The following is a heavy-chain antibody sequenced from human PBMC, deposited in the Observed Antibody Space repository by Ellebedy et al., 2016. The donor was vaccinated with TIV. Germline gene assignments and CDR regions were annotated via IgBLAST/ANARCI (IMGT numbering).Heavy chain of an antibody. Sequence: GESLKISCAASGFTFSSYSMNWVRQAPGKGLEWVSYISSSGSTIYYADSVKGRFTISRDNAKNSLYLQMNSLRAEDTAVYYCACQNGAFDIWGQGTMVTVSS. J-gene: IGHJ3*02. CDR2: ISSSGSTI. V-gene: IGHV3-48*04. CDR1: GFTFSSYS. CDR3: ACQNGAFDI.